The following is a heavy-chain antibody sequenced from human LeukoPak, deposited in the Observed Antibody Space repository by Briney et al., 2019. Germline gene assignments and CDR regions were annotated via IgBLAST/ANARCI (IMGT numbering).Heavy chain of an antibody. J-gene: IGHJ5*02. CDR1: GYSFTSYW. CDR3: ARRPYCSSTSCIRGGWFDP. V-gene: IGHV5-51*01. CDR2: IYPGDSDT. D-gene: IGHD2-2*01. Sequence: GESLKISCKGSGYSFTSYWIDWVRQMPGKGLEWMGIIYPGDSDTRYSPSFQGQVTISADKSISTAYLQWSSLKASDTAMYYCARRPYCSSTSCIRGGWFDPWGQGTLVTVSS.